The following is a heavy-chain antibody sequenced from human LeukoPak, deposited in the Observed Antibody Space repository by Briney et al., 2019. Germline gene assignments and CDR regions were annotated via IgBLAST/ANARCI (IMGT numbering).Heavy chain of an antibody. D-gene: IGHD3-3*01. CDR2: IYSAGGT. V-gene: IGHV3-53*04. Sequence: GGSLRLSCAASGFTVSSNYMTWVRQAPGRGLEWVSLIYSAGGTYYTDSVKGRFTISRHSSKNTLYLQMNSLRGEDTAVCYCARFLGRITISGVVPYGMDVWGQGTTVTVPS. CDR3: ARFLGRITISGVVPYGMDV. J-gene: IGHJ6*02. CDR1: GFTVSSNY.